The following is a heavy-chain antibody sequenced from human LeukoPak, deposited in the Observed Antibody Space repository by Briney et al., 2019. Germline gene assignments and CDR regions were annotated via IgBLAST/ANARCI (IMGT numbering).Heavy chain of an antibody. V-gene: IGHV4-59*11. CDR2: IYYSGST. D-gene: IGHD6-19*01. Sequence: SDTLSLTCTVSGGSISSHYRSWIRQPPGKGLEWIGYIYYSGSTNYNPSLESRVTISVDTYKHQLSLKLRSVTDADTDVYYCARASGWYAGYYFDYWGQGTLVTVSS. CDR3: ARASGWYAGYYFDY. J-gene: IGHJ4*02. CDR1: GGSISSHY.